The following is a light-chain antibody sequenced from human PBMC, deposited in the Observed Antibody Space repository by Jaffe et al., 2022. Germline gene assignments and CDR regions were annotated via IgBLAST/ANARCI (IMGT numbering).Light chain of an antibody. Sequence: QSVLTQPPSVSAAPGQKVTISCSGRSSNIGSYYVFWYQQFPGTAPQLLIYDNNKRPSGIPDRFSGSKSDTSATLGITGLQTGDEADYYCETWDNSLSAVVFGGGTKLTVL. CDR1: SSNIGSYY. CDR2: DNN. V-gene: IGLV1-51*01. J-gene: IGLJ2*01. CDR3: ETWDNSLSAVV.